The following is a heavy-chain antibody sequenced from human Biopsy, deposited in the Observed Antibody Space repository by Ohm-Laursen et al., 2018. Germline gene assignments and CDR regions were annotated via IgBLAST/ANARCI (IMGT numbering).Heavy chain of an antibody. CDR2: IYYSGNT. CDR1: GGSISDSTYR. J-gene: IGHJ5*02. Sequence: TLSLTCTVSGGSISDSTYRWGWIRQSPGKGLEWIGNIYYSGNTDYNPSLKSRVTISLDTSKNQFSLTLTSVTVADTAIYYCARRPYTRDNWFDPWGQGTLVTVSS. V-gene: IGHV4-39*01. D-gene: IGHD2-2*01. CDR3: ARRPYTRDNWFDP.